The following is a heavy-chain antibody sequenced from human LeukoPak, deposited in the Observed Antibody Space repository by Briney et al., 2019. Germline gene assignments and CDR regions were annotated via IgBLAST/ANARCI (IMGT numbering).Heavy chain of an antibody. D-gene: IGHD3-22*01. CDR2: INPNSGGT. Sequence: GASVKVSCKASGYTFTGYYMHWVRQAPGQGLEWMGWINPNSGGTNYAQKFQGRVTMTRDTSISTAYMELSRLRSDDTAVYYCARVAWAYYYDSSGYLAPRAAFDIWGQGTMVTVSS. J-gene: IGHJ3*02. CDR3: ARVAWAYYYDSSGYLAPRAAFDI. CDR1: GYTFTGYY. V-gene: IGHV1-2*02.